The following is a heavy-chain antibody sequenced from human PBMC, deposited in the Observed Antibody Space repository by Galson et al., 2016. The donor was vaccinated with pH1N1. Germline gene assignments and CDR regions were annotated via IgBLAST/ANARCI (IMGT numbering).Heavy chain of an antibody. Sequence: SETLSLTCTVSGGSISSSSYYWGWIRQPPGKGLEWIGSIYYSGSTYYNPSLKSRVTVSVDTSKNQFSLKMSSMTAADTAVYYCARRGIGEFLYYFDYWGQGTLVTVSS. J-gene: IGHJ4*02. CDR1: GGSISSSSYY. CDR3: ARRGIGEFLYYFDY. D-gene: IGHD3-10*01. CDR2: IYYSGST. V-gene: IGHV4-39*01.